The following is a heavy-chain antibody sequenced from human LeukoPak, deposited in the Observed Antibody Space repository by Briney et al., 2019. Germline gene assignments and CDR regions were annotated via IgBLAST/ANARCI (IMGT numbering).Heavy chain of an antibody. CDR1: GFTFSDYY. Sequence: GGSLRLSCVASGFTFSDYYMSWLRQAPGKGLEWVSYISGSGSTIHYADSVKGRFTISRDNTKNSLYLQMNSLRADDTAVYYCARGGYSYGFDYWGQGTLVTVSS. D-gene: IGHD5-18*01. V-gene: IGHV3-11*01. CDR3: ARGGYSYGFDY. CDR2: ISGSGSTI. J-gene: IGHJ4*02.